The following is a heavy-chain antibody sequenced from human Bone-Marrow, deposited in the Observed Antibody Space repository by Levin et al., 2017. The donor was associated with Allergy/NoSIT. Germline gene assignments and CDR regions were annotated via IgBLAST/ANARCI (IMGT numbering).Heavy chain of an antibody. J-gene: IGHJ3*02. CDR3: VSFDILIQDAFDM. Sequence: GSLRLSCTVSIGSISNSNYYWAWIRQPPGKGLEWIGNIFYRGSTYYNPSLKSRVTMSVDTSKNQFSLNLSSVTAADTAVYYCVSFDILIQDAFDMWGQGTLVTVSS. V-gene: IGHV4-39*01. CDR2: IFYRGST. CDR1: IGSISNSNYY. D-gene: IGHD3-9*01.